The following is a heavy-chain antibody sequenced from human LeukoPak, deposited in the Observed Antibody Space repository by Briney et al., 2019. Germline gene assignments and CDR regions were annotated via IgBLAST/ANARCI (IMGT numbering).Heavy chain of an antibody. D-gene: IGHD3-10*01. Sequence: GGSLRLSCAASGFTFSSYAMHWVRQAPGKGLEWVAVISYDGSNKYYADSVKGRFTISRDNSKNTLYLQMNSLRAEDTAVYYCARETIYYGSGSYPGWDWFDPWGQGTLVTVSS. CDR2: ISYDGSNK. CDR1: GFTFSSYA. J-gene: IGHJ5*02. V-gene: IGHV3-30-3*01. CDR3: ARETIYYGSGSYPGWDWFDP.